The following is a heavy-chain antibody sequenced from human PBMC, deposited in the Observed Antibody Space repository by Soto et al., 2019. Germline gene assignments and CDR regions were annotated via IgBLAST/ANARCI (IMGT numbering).Heavy chain of an antibody. V-gene: IGHV1-8*02. D-gene: IGHD2-15*01. CDR1: RYTFTSYD. CDR2: MNPNSGNT. J-gene: IGHJ4*02. CDR3: ASLFYCSGGSCYDY. Sequence: ASVKVSSKASRYTFTSYDINWVRKATGQGLEWMGWMNPNSGNTGYAQKFQGRVTMTRNTSISTAYMELSSLRSEDTAVYYCASLFYCSGGSCYDYWGQGTLVTVSS.